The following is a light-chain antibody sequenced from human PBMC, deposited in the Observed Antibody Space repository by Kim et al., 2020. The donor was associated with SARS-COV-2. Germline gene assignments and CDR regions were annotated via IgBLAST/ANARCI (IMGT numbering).Light chain of an antibody. CDR2: DAS. CDR1: QSISSNF. V-gene: IGKV3-20*01. J-gene: IGKJ4*01. CDR3: QQYGGSPPVT. Sequence: EIVLTQSPDTLSLSPGERATLSCRASQSISSNFLAWYQQRPGQAPRILIYDASSRATGIPDRFSGSGSGTDFTLTISRLEPEDFAVYYCQQYGGSPPVTFGGGTKVEIK.